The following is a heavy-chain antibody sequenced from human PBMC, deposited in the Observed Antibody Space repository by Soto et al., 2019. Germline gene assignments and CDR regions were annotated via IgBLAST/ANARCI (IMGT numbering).Heavy chain of an antibody. D-gene: IGHD3-10*01. Sequence: GGSLRLSCVASGFTFSSYGMHWVRQAPGKGLEWVAVIWYDGSNKYYADSVKGRFTISRDNSKNTLYLQMNSLRAEDTAVYYCARGRGKYYYYYYMDVWGKGTTVTVSS. CDR2: IWYDGSNK. J-gene: IGHJ6*03. V-gene: IGHV3-33*01. CDR1: GFTFSSYG. CDR3: ARGRGKYYYYYYMDV.